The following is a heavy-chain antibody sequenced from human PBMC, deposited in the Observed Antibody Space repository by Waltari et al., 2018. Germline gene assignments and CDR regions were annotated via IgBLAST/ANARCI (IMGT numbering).Heavy chain of an antibody. CDR2: IVVGSGNT. J-gene: IGHJ4*02. Sequence: QMQLVQSGPEVKKPGTSVKVSCKASGFTFTSSAVQWVRQARGQRLAWIGWIVVGSGNTNYAQKVQERVTITRDMSTSTAYMELSSLRSEDTAVYYCAADPLLYYYDSSGYDYWGQGTLVTVSS. D-gene: IGHD3-22*01. CDR1: GFTFTSSA. CDR3: AADPLLYYYDSSGYDY. V-gene: IGHV1-58*01.